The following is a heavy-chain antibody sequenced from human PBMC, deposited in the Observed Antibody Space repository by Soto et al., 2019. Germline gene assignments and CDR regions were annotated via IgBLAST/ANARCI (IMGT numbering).Heavy chain of an antibody. V-gene: IGHV1-69*12. J-gene: IGHJ4*02. D-gene: IGHD3-22*01. CDR2: IIPIFGTA. CDR1: GGTFSRYA. CDR3: AVCITMIVVVSEGSFDY. Sequence: QVQLVQSGAEVKKPGSSVKVSCKASGGTFSRYAISWVRQAPGQELEWMGGIIPIFGTANYAQKFQGRVTITADESTSTDYIELSSLRCEDAAVYYCAVCITMIVVVSEGSFDYWGQGTLVTVSS.